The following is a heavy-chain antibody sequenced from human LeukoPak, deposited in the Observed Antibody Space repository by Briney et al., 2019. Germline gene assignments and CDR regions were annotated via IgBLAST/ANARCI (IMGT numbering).Heavy chain of an antibody. J-gene: IGHJ6*02. CDR2: INRSGST. D-gene: IGHD2-8*01. V-gene: IGHV4-34*01. Sequence: SETLSLTCAVYGGSFSGYYWSWLRQPPGRGLEWIGEINRSGSTNYNPSLKSRVTISVDTSKNQFSLKLSSVAAADTAVYYCARGKGLRYYYYYGVDVWGQGTTVTVSS. CDR3: ARGKGLRYYYYYGVDV. CDR1: GGSFSGYY.